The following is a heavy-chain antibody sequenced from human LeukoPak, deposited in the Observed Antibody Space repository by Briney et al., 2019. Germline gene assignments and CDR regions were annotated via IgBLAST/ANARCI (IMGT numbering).Heavy chain of an antibody. V-gene: IGHV4-59*01. D-gene: IGHD3-22*01. CDR3: ARVTGYMIEDYFDY. Sequence: SETLSLTCAVYGGSFSGYYWSWIRQPPGKGLEWIGYIYYSGSTNYKPSLKSRVTISVETSKNQFSLKLWSVTAADTAVYYCARVTGYMIEDYFDYWGQGTLVTVSS. CDR1: GGSFSGYY. J-gene: IGHJ4*02. CDR2: IYYSGST.